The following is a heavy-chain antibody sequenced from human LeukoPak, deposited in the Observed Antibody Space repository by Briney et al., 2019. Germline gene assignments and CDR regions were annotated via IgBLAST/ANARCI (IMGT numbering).Heavy chain of an antibody. J-gene: IGHJ4*02. V-gene: IGHV3-7*04. CDR3: ARKYSITWLQFFDY. D-gene: IGHD6-13*01. CDR2: IKQDESEK. CDR1: GFTLGSYW. Sequence: PGGSLRPSCAASGFTLGSYWMTWVRQAPGKGLEWVANIKQDESEKYYVDSVKGRFTISRDNAKNSLFLQMNSLRAEDTAVYFCARKYSITWLQFFDYWGQGTLVTVSS.